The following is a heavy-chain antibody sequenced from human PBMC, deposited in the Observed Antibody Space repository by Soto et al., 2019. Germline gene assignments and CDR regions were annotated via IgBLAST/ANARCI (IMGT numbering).Heavy chain of an antibody. CDR3: ARTYCSSTSCYPRPYYFDY. Sequence: GASVKVSCKASGYTFTSYDINWVRQATGQGLEWMGWMNPNNGNTKYSQKYQGSVTITRNTSASTAYMELSSLRSEDTAVYYCARTYCSSTSCYPRPYYFDYWGQGTLVTVSS. V-gene: IGHV1-8*01. J-gene: IGHJ4*02. CDR2: MNPNNGNT. CDR1: GYTFTSYD. D-gene: IGHD2-2*01.